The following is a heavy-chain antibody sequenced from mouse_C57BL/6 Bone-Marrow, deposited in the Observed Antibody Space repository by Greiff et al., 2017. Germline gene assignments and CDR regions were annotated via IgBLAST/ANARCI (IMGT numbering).Heavy chain of an antibody. Sequence: VQLQQSGAELVRPGTSVKVSCKASGYAFTNYLIEWVKQRPGQGLEWIGVINPGSGGTNYNEKFKGKATLTADKSSSTAYMQLSSLTSEDSAVYFFARWGVSPDYWGQGTTLTVSS. CDR3: ARWGVSPDY. J-gene: IGHJ2*01. CDR1: GYAFTNYL. CDR2: INPGSGGT. V-gene: IGHV1-54*01.